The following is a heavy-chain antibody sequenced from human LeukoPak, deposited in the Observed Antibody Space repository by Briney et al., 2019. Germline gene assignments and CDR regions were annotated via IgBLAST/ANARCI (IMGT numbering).Heavy chain of an antibody. CDR3: ARPRDWYQPLLFHY. D-gene: IGHD2-21*02. CDR1: GYNFTSYW. Sequence: GESLKISCKGPGYNFTSYWIGWVRQMPGKGLEWMGIIYPGDSDTSYSPSFQGQVTISADKSIGTAYLQWSSLKASDTAMYYCARPRDWYQPLLFHYWGQGTLVTVSS. V-gene: IGHV5-51*01. J-gene: IGHJ4*02. CDR2: IYPGDSDT.